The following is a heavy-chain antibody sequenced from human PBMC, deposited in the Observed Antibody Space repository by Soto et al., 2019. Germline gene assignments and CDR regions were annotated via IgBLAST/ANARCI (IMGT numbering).Heavy chain of an antibody. D-gene: IGHD6-13*01. Sequence: SVKVSCTSSGYTLTSYYMHWVRQAPGQGLEWMGIINPSGGSTSYAQKFQGRVTMTRDTSTSTVYMELSSLRSEDTAVYYCAGSAAAGTDWAFDYWGQGTLVT. CDR2: INPSGGST. J-gene: IGHJ4*02. CDR3: AGSAAAGTDWAFDY. V-gene: IGHV1-46*01. CDR1: GYTLTSYY.